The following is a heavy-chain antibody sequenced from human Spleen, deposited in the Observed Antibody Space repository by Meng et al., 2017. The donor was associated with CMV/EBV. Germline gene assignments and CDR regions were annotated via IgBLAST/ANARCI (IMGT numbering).Heavy chain of an antibody. CDR3: ARSAHYYGSGSYYKDY. CDR2: IYPDDSDT. V-gene: IGHV5-51*01. CDR1: GYTFTNYG. D-gene: IGHD3-10*01. J-gene: IGHJ4*02. Sequence: KVSCKASGYTFTNYGISWVRQLPGKGLEYMGIIYPDDSDTRYSPSFQGQVTISADKSISTAYLQWSSLKASDTAMYYCARSAHYYGSGSYYKDYWGQGTLVTVSS.